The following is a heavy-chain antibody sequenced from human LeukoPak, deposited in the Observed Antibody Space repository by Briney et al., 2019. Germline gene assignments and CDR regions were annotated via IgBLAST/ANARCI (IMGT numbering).Heavy chain of an antibody. J-gene: IGHJ4*02. CDR1: GGSISSGSYY. Sequence: SETLSLTCTVSGGSISSGSYYWSWIRQPAGKGLEWIGRIYTSGSTNYTPSLKSRVSISVDTSKSQFSLKLSSVTDADTAVYYCAREVERYSSGWADYWGQGTLVTVSS. CDR2: IYTSGST. D-gene: IGHD6-19*01. CDR3: AREVERYSSGWADY. V-gene: IGHV4-61*02.